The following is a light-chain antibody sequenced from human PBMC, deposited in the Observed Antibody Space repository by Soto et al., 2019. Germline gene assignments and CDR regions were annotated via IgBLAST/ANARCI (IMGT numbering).Light chain of an antibody. CDR3: QHYESYSSWT. V-gene: IGKV1-5*03. CDR2: KAS. Sequence: DIQMTQSPSTLSASVGDRVTITCRASQSLSGWLAWYQQKPGKAPKLLIYKASTLESGVPSRFSGSGSGTEFTLTISSLQPDDFATYYCQHYESYSSWTFGQGTKVEIK. J-gene: IGKJ1*01. CDR1: QSLSGW.